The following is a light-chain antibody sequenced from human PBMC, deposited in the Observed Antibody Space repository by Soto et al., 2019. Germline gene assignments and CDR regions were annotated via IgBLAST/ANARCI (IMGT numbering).Light chain of an antibody. J-gene: IGKJ1*01. CDR2: GAS. CDR1: QSVSSN. Sequence: EIVMTQSPATLSVSPGERATLSCRASQSVSSNLAWYQQKPGQAPRLLIYGASTRATGIPARFSGSGSGTEFTLTISSLQSEDFAVYYCQQYNNWWWTFGQETKVEIK. CDR3: QQYNNWWWT. V-gene: IGKV3-15*01.